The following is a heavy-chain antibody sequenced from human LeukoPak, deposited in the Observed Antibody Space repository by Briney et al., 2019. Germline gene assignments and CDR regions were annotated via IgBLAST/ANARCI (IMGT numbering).Heavy chain of an antibody. CDR2: ISGSGGST. Sequence: GGSLRPSCAASGFTFSSYAMSWVRQAPGKGLEWVSAISGSGGSTYYADSVKGRFTISRDNSKNTLYLQMNSLRAEDTAVYYCAKETIFGVVIHPYYFDYWGQGTLVTVSS. CDR3: AKETIFGVVIHPYYFDY. J-gene: IGHJ4*02. CDR1: GFTFSSYA. D-gene: IGHD3-3*01. V-gene: IGHV3-23*01.